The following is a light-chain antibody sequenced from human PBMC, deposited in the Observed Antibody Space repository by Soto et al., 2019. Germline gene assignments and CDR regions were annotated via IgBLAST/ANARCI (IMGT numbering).Light chain of an antibody. Sequence: QSVLTQPPSVSEAPRQRVTISCSGSSSNIGNNAVNWYQQLPGKAPKLLIYYDDLLPSGVSDRFSGSKSGTSASLAISGRQSEDEADYYCAAWDDSLNGSRVFGGGTKLTVL. CDR3: AAWDDSLNGSRV. CDR2: YDD. V-gene: IGLV1-36*01. J-gene: IGLJ3*02. CDR1: SSNIGNNA.